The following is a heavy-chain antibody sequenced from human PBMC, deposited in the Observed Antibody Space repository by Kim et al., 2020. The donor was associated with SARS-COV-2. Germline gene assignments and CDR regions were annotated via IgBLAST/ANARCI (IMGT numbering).Heavy chain of an antibody. D-gene: IGHD5-12*01. CDR1: GGTFSSYA. CDR2: IIPAFGTT. V-gene: IGHV1-69*13. Sequence: SVKVSCKASGGTFSSYAISWVRQAPGQGLEWMGSIIPAFGTTNFAQNFQGRVTLSADESTDTAYMELDDLQFDDTAVYYCSRDGPGCSFSSYYGMDVGG. J-gene: IGHJ6*01. CDR3: SRDGPGCSFSSYYGMDV.